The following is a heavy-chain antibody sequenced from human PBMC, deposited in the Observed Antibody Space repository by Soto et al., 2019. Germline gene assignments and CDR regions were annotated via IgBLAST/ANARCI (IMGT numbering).Heavy chain of an antibody. J-gene: IGHJ6*02. V-gene: IGHV3-30*18. CDR2: ISYDGSNK. CDR1: GFTFSSYG. D-gene: IGHD6-6*01. Sequence: GGSLRLSCAASGFTFSSYGMHWVRQAPGKGLEWVAVISYDGSNKYYADSMKGRFTISRDNSKNTLYLQMNSLRAEDTAVYYCAKDRIAAGDYYYYGMDVWGQGTTVTVSS. CDR3: AKDRIAAGDYYYYGMDV.